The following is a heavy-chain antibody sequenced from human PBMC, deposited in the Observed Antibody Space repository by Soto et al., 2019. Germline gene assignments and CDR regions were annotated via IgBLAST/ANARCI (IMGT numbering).Heavy chain of an antibody. CDR3: ARQASYWHGGGGWFDP. CDR1: GFTFSAYD. V-gene: IGHV3-13*01. J-gene: IGHJ5*02. Sequence: EVQLVESGGGLVQPGGSLRLSCAASGFTFSAYDMHWVRQPTGKGLEWVSAIGTLHDTYYPDSVKGRFTISRENAKNSLYLQMNSPTTGDTALYYCARQASYWHGGGGWFDPWGQGTLVTVSS. CDR2: IGTLHDT. D-gene: IGHD2-8*02.